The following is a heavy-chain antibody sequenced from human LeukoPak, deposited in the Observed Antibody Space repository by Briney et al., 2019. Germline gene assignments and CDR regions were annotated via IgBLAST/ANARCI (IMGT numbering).Heavy chain of an antibody. D-gene: IGHD6-19*01. Sequence: SETLSLTCTVSGGSISRDYWSWIRQPPGKGLEWIGYIYYSGSTNYNPSLKSRVTISVDTSKNQFSLKLSSVAAADTAVYYCARGSGWYYYWGQGTRVTVSS. J-gene: IGHJ4*02. V-gene: IGHV4-59*01. CDR3: ARGSGWYYY. CDR1: GGSISRDY. CDR2: IYYSGST.